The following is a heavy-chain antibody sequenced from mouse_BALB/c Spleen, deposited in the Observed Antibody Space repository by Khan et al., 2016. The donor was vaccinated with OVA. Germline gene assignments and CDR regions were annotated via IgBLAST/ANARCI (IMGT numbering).Heavy chain of an antibody. Sequence: DLVKPGASVKLSCKASGYTFTSYWINWIKQRPGQGLEWIGRIGPGSSNAYYNDMFKGKATLTVDTSSNTAYIQLSSLSSEDSAVYFYARENYYGRGCYAMDYWGQGVSVTVSA. J-gene: IGHJ4*01. D-gene: IGHD1-1*01. V-gene: IGHV1S41*01. CDR2: IGPGSSNA. CDR3: ARENYYGRGCYAMDY. CDR1: GYTFTSYW.